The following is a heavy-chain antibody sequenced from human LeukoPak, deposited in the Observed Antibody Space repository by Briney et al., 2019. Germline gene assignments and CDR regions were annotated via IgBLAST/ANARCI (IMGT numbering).Heavy chain of an antibody. D-gene: IGHD4-23*01. J-gene: IGHJ4*02. CDR1: GFTFSRYT. CDR2: VLYDGSNK. V-gene: IGHV3-30*04. Sequence: GGSLRLSCAASGFTFSRYTMHWVRQTPSKGLEWVAIVLYDGSNKYYPDSVKGRFIISRDNSKNTVSLQMNSLRAEDTAVYYCARDNYVGNLDYWGQGTLVTVSS. CDR3: ARDNYVGNLDY.